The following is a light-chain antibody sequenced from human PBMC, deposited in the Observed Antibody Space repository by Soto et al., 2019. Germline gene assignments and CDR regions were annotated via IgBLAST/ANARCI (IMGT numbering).Light chain of an antibody. V-gene: IGKV3-11*01. CDR3: QHRNNWPPGAA. CDR1: QSVSTY. CDR2: GAS. J-gene: IGKJ4*01. Sequence: EIVLTQSPATLXLSPGERATXXXXASQSVSTYLAWYQQKPGQAPRLLIYGASNRATGIPARFSGSGSATDFTLTISSLEPEDFAVYYCQHRNNWPPGAAFGGGTKVEIK.